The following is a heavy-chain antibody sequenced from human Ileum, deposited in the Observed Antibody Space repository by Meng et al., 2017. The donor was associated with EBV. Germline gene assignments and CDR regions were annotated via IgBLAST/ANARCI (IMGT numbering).Heavy chain of an antibody. CDR2: IFNSGST. CDR1: GASISSNPYY. Sequence: QVLPQGSGPELVKPSETLSLTGTVSGASISSNPYYWGWIRQPPGKGLEWIGNIFNSGSTSYSPSLKSRVTISVDTSKNQFSLKLSSVTAADTAVYYCARDYSSSWYSGGFFKYWGQGILVTVSS. V-gene: IGHV4-39*07. J-gene: IGHJ1*01. D-gene: IGHD6-13*01. CDR3: ARDYSSSWYSGGFFKY.